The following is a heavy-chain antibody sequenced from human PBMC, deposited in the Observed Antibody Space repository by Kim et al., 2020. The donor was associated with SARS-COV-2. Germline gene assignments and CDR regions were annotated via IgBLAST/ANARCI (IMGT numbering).Heavy chain of an antibody. CDR1: GGSISSYY. CDR3: ARDQGTVARLLWFGNGAFDV. Sequence: SETLSLTCTVSGGSISSYYWSWIRQPPGKGLEWIGYIYYSGSTNYNPSLKSRVTISVDTSKNQFSLKLSSVTAADTAVYYCARDQGTVARLLWFGNGAFDVWGQGKMVTVSS. J-gene: IGHJ3*01. D-gene: IGHD3-10*01. CDR2: IYYSGST. V-gene: IGHV4-59*01.